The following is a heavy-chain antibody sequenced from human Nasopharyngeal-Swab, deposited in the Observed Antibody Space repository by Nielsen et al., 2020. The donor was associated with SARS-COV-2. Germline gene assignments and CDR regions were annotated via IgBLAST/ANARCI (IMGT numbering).Heavy chain of an antibody. V-gene: IGHV4-34*01. D-gene: IGHD2-2*01. CDR3: ARGISGVVPAPILGVGPYYHYYSMDV. CDR2: INHSGST. CDR1: GGSFTSYY. J-gene: IGHJ6*03. Sequence: SETLSLTCIVYGGSFTSYYWSWIRQPPGKGLEWIEEINHSGSTNYIPSLKSRVTISVDTSKNQFSLKVTSVTAADTAVYYCARGISGVVPAPILGVGPYYHYYSMDVWGKGTTVTVSS.